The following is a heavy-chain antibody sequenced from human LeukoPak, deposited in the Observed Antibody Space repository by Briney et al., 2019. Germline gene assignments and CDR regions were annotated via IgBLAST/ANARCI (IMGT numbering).Heavy chain of an antibody. CDR2: ISSSGSTI. CDR1: GFTFSDYY. Sequence: GGSLRLSCAASGFTFSDYYMSWIRQAPGKGLEWVSYISSSGSTIYYADSVKGRFTISRDNAKNSLYLQLNSLRAEDTAVYYCARDTTVVTPFSSHYYGMDVWGQGTTVTVSS. D-gene: IGHD4-23*01. V-gene: IGHV3-11*01. J-gene: IGHJ6*02. CDR3: ARDTTVVTPFSSHYYGMDV.